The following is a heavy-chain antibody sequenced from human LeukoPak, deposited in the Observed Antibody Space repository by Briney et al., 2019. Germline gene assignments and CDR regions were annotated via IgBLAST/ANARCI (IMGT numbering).Heavy chain of an antibody. CDR2: ISWNSGSI. CDR3: AKDKAPLYSGYDWDLDF. J-gene: IGHJ4*02. CDR1: GFTFRQYA. V-gene: IGHV3-9*01. D-gene: IGHD5-12*01. Sequence: TGGSLRLSCAASGFTFRQYAIHWVRQVPGKGLEWVSGISWNSGSIGYADSVRGRFTISRDNAKNSVYLQMNSLRAEDTALYYCAKDKAPLYSGYDWDLDFWGQGTLVIVSS.